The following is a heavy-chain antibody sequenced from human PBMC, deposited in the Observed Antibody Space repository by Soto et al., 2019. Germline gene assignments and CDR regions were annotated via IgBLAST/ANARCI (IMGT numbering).Heavy chain of an antibody. V-gene: IGHV1-69*13. CDR2: IVPVFGRP. J-gene: IGHJ4*02. CDR3: AREGSGYNL. D-gene: IGHD5-12*01. CDR1: GGSFSNFG. Sequence: SGKVCCKASGGSFSNFGIRWVRQAPGQGLECMGGIVPVFGRPNYAQRFRGRLTITADESTSTGYMELISLRSDDTAVYYCAREGSGYNLWGQGTQVTVSS.